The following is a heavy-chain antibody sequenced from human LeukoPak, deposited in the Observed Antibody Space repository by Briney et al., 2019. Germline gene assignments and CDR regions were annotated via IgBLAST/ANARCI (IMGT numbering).Heavy chain of an antibody. Sequence: VASVKVSCKASGYTFTSYGISWVRQAPGQGLEWMGWIIPIFGTANYAQKFQGRVTITTDESTSTAYMELSSLRSEDTAVYYCASPSPSFWSGYQYYFDYWGQGTLVTVSS. CDR1: GYTFTSYG. CDR3: ASPSPSFWSGYQYYFDY. CDR2: IIPIFGTA. D-gene: IGHD3-3*01. V-gene: IGHV1-69*05. J-gene: IGHJ4*02.